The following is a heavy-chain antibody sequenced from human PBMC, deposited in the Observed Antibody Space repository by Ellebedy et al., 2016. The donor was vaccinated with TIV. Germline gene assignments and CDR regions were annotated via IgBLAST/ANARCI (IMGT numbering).Heavy chain of an antibody. J-gene: IGHJ6*03. Sequence: GESLKISXAASGFNLRNYAMSWVRLAPGKGPEWVSVIYASGGSTYYADSVKGRFTISRDNSKNSLYLQMNSLRAEDSAVYYCAKGQPMDVWGKGTTVTVSS. V-gene: IGHV3-23*01. CDR1: GFNLRNYA. CDR3: AKGQPMDV. CDR2: IYASGGST.